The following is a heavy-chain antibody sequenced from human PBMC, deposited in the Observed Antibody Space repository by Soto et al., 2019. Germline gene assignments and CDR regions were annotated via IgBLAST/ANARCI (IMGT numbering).Heavy chain of an antibody. V-gene: IGHV3-23*01. CDR1: GFTFSSYA. Sequence: GGSLRLSCAASGFTFSSYAMSWVRQAPGKGLERVSAISGSGGSTYYADSVKGRFTISRDNSKNTLYLQMNSLIAEDTAVYYCAKEIAAADWPLNWFDPWGQGTLVTVSS. CDR3: AKEIAAADWPLNWFDP. D-gene: IGHD6-13*01. CDR2: ISGSGGST. J-gene: IGHJ5*02.